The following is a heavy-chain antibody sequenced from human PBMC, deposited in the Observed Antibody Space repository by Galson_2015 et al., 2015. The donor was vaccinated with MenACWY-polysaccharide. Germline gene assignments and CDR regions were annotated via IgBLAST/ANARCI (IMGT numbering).Heavy chain of an antibody. V-gene: IGHV3-74*01. CDR3: ARDQRGEFYGCYGMDV. J-gene: IGHJ6*02. CDR2: INSDGSST. CDR1: GFTFSSYW. D-gene: IGHD3-10*01. Sequence: SLRLSCAPSGFTFSSYWMHWVRQAPGKGLVWVSRINSDGSSTSYADSVKGRFTISRDNAKNTLYLQMNSLRDEDTAVYYCARDQRGEFYGCYGMDVWGQGTTVTVSS.